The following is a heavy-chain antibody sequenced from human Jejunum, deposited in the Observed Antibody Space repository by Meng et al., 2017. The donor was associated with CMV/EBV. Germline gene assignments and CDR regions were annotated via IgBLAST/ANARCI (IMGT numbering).Heavy chain of an antibody. D-gene: IGHD3-9*01. CDR1: NSYG. CDR2: ISPTSVYR. V-gene: IGHV3-21*06. Sequence: NSYGMNWVRQAPGKGLEWVSSISPTSVYRYYAESLQGRFTISRDNANNSVYLQLNSLRAEDTAVYYCARRSCTTMFCESRDAFDVWGQGTMVTVSS. J-gene: IGHJ3*01. CDR3: ARRSCTTMFCESRDAFDV.